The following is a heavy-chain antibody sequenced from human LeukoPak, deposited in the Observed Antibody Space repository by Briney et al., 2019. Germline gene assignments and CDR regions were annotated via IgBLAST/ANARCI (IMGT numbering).Heavy chain of an antibody. CDR1: GGSISSRDYY. D-gene: IGHD2/OR15-2a*01. CDR3: ASHRRYTTGSEEFDY. Sequence: SETLSLTCTVSGGSISSRDYYGASIRQPPGKGLEWIGRVYYSGNTYYNPSLKSRVTISVDTSKNQFSLTLSSVTAADTAVYYCASHRRYTTGSEEFDYWGQGTLVTVSS. V-gene: IGHV4-39*01. J-gene: IGHJ4*02. CDR2: VYYSGNT.